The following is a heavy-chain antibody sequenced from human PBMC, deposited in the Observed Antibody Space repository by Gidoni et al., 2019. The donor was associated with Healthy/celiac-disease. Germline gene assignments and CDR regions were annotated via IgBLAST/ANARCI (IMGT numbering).Heavy chain of an antibody. J-gene: IGHJ5*02. CDR3: AGGRHHGESGYDILTGQQRGWFDP. V-gene: IGHV1-69*06. D-gene: IGHD3-9*01. CDR2: IIPIFGTA. Sequence: QVQLVQSGAEVKKPGSSVKVSCKASGGTFSSYAISWVRQAPGQGLEWMGGIIPIFGTANYAQKFQGRVTITADKSTSTAYMELSSLRSEDTAVYYCAGGRHHGESGYDILTGQQRGWFDPWGQGTLVTVSS. CDR1: GGTFSSYA.